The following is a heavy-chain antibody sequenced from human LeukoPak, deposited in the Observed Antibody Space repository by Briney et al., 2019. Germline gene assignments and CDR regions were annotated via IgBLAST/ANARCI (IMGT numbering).Heavy chain of an antibody. D-gene: IGHD2-8*01. CDR3: ARDGYCTNGVCYGGPYYFDY. CDR2: IIPTFGTA. CDR1: GGTFSSYA. J-gene: IGHJ4*02. V-gene: IGHV1-69*05. Sequence: SVKVSCKASGGTFSSYAISWVRQAPGEGLEWMGGIIPTFGTANYAQKFQGRVTITTDESTSTAYMELSSLRSEDTAVYYCARDGYCTNGVCYGGPYYFDYWGQGTLVTVSS.